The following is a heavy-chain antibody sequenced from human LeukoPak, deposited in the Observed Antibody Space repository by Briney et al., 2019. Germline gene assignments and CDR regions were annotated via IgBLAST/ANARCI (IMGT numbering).Heavy chain of an antibody. Sequence: GGSLRLSCAASGFTFSSYGMHCVRQAPGKGLEWVAFIRYDGSNKYYADSVKGRFTISRDNSKNTLYLQMNGLRAEDTAVYYCAKDPGQLLVYYFDYWGQGTLVTVSS. CDR2: IRYDGSNK. D-gene: IGHD6-6*01. V-gene: IGHV3-30*02. CDR3: AKDPGQLLVYYFDY. CDR1: GFTFSSYG. J-gene: IGHJ4*02.